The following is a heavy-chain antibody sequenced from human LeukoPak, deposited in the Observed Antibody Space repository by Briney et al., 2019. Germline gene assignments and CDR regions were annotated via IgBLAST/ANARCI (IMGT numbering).Heavy chain of an antibody. CDR3: ARLVFSYDSRGYQGTHNYYYGMDV. V-gene: IGHV1-18*01. Sequence: ASVTVSCKASGYTFTSYGISWVRQAPGQGLEWMGWISAYNGNTNYAQKLQGRVTMTTDTSTSTAYMELRSLRSDDTAVYYCARLVFSYDSRGYQGTHNYYYGMDVWGQGTTVTVSS. CDR2: ISAYNGNT. J-gene: IGHJ6*02. D-gene: IGHD3-22*01. CDR1: GYTFTSYG.